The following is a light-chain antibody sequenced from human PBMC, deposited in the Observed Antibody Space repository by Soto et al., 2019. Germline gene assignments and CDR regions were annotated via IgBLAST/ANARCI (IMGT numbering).Light chain of an antibody. CDR1: QSVTNN. CDR2: GAS. Sequence: EIMLTQSPATLSLSPGERATLSCRARQSVTNNLAWYQQKPGPAPRLLMYGASTRAAGISGRFSGSGSGTEFTLTISSLEPEDFAVYYCHQRQSWPRTFGQGTKVDIK. V-gene: IGKV3-15*01. J-gene: IGKJ1*01. CDR3: HQRQSWPRT.